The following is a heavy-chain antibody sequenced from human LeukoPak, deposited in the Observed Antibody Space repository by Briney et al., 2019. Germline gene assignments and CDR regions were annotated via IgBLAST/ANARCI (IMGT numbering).Heavy chain of an antibody. CDR1: GFTFSSYG. Sequence: GGSLRLSCAASGFTFSSYGMHWVRQAPGKGLGWMAVISYDGSNKYYADSVKGRFTISRDNSKNTLYLQMNSLRPEDTAVYYCVRGYDHHFDYWGQGTLVTVSS. V-gene: IGHV3-30*03. D-gene: IGHD5-12*01. CDR2: ISYDGSNK. J-gene: IGHJ4*02. CDR3: VRGYDHHFDY.